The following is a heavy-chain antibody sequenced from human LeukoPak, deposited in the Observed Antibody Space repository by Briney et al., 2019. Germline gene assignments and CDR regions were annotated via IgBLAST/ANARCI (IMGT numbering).Heavy chain of an antibody. V-gene: IGHV1-8*01. Sequence: ASVKVSCKASGYTFTSYDINWVRQATGQGLEWMGWMNPNSGNTGYAQKFQGRVTMTRNTSISTAYMELSSLRSEDTAVYYCARRYSRGWSTYYYYGMDVWGQGTTVTVSS. CDR2: MNPNSGNT. D-gene: IGHD6-19*01. CDR3: ARRYSRGWSTYYYYGMDV. J-gene: IGHJ6*02. CDR1: GYTFTSYD.